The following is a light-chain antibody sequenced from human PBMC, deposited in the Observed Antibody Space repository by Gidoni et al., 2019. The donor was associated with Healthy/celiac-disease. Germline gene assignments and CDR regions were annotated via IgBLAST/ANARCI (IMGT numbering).Light chain of an antibody. CDR1: SLRRYY. Sequence: SSELTQDPAVSVALGQTGRITCQGDSLRRYYASWYQQKPGQAPVLVIYGKNNRPSGIPDRFSGSSSGNTASLTITGAQAEEEADYYCNSRDSSGNHLVFGGGTKLTVL. V-gene: IGLV3-19*01. CDR3: NSRDSSGNHLV. CDR2: GKN. J-gene: IGLJ2*01.